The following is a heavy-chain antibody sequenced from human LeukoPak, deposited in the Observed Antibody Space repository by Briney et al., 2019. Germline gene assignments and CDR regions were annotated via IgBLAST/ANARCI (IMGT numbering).Heavy chain of an antibody. CDR1: GFTFSSYG. V-gene: IGHV3-30*02. J-gene: IGHJ4*02. D-gene: IGHD2-2*01. Sequence: GGSLRLSCAASGFTFSSYGMHWVRQAPGTGLEWVAFIRYDGSNKYYADSVKGRFTISRDNSKNTLYLQMNSLRAEDTAVYYCAKLDFYCSSTSCQFDYWGQGTLVTVSS. CDR3: AKLDFYCSSTSCQFDY. CDR2: IRYDGSNK.